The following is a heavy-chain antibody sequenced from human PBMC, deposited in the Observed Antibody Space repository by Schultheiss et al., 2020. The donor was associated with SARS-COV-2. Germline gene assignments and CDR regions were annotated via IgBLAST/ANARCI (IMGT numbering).Heavy chain of an antibody. D-gene: IGHD6-19*01. CDR2: ISAYNGNT. J-gene: IGHJ4*02. V-gene: IGHV1-18*01. CDR1: GGTFSSNA. CDR3: ARGISSGWSG. Sequence: ASVKVSCKASGGTFSSNAISWVRQAPGQGLEWMGGISAYNGNTNYAQKLQGRVTMTTDTSTSTAYMELRSLRSDDTAVYYCARGISSGWSGWGQGTLVTVSS.